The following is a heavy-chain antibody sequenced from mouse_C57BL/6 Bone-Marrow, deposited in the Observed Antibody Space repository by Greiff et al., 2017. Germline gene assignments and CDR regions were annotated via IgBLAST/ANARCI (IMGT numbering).Heavy chain of an antibody. Sequence: VKVVESGGGLVKPGGSLKLSCAASGFTFSCYAMSWVRQTPEKRLEWVATISDGGSYIYYPDNVKGRFTISRDNAKNNLYLQMSHLKAEETAMYYCARATVVPFDYWGQGTTLAVSS. V-gene: IGHV5-4*03. J-gene: IGHJ2*01. D-gene: IGHD6-1*01. CDR1: GFTFSCYA. CDR3: ARATVVPFDY. CDR2: ISDGGSYI.